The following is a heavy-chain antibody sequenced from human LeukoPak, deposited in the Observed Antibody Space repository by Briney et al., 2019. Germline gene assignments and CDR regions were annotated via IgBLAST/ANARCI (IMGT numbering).Heavy chain of an antibody. CDR2: IYYSGST. D-gene: IGHD2-15*01. V-gene: IGHV4-39*07. J-gene: IGHJ4*02. CDR3: ARDSGGSLLIGY. CDR1: GGSISSSSYY. Sequence: SETLSLTCTVSGGSISSSSYYWGWIRQPPGKGLEWIGSIYYSGSTYYNPSLKGRVTISVDTSKNQFSLKLSSVTAADTAVYYCARDSGGSLLIGYWGQGTLVTVSS.